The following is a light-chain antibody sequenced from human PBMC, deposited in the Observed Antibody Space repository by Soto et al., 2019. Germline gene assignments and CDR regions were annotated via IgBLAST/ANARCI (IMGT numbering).Light chain of an antibody. CDR3: QQYGNAPFT. J-gene: IGKJ3*01. V-gene: IGKV3-20*01. Sequence: EIVLTQSPATLSVSPGERATLTCRASQSVSSSYLAWFKQKPGQAPRLLIYGASSRATGIPDRFSGSGSGTEFTLTISRLEPEDFEVYYCQQYGNAPFTFGPGTKVDI. CDR2: GAS. CDR1: QSVSSSY.